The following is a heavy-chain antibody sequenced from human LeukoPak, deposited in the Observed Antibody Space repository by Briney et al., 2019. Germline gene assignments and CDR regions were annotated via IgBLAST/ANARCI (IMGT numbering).Heavy chain of an antibody. CDR2: INPNSGGT. J-gene: IGHJ4*02. CDR1: GYTFTGYY. CDR3: ARDFSTYGDYLGY. V-gene: IGHV1-2*02. D-gene: IGHD4-17*01. Sequence: GASVKVSCEASGYTFTGYYMHWVRQAPGQGLEWMGWINPNSGGTNYAQKFQGRVTMTRDTSISTAYMELSRLRSDDTAVYYCARDFSTYGDYLGYWGQGTLVTVSS.